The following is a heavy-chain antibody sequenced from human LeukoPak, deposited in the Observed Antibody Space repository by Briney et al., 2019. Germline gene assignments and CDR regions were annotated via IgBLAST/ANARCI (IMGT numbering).Heavy chain of an antibody. J-gene: IGHJ4*02. Sequence: PSKTLSLTCTVSGGSITSYSWTWIRQPPGKGLEYIGYIYTSGSPNYNPSLTSRVTISVDTSKNQFSLKLSSVTAADTAVYYCARESSGSRIDYWGQGTLVTVSS. CDR1: GGSITSYS. CDR2: IYTSGSP. CDR3: ARESSGSRIDY. D-gene: IGHD3-10*01. V-gene: IGHV4-59*01.